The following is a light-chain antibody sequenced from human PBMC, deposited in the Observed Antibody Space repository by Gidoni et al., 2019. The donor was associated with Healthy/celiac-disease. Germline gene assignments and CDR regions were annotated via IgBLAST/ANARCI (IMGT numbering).Light chain of an antibody. CDR1: QSISSY. Sequence: DIQMTQSPSSLSASVGDRVTITCRASQSISSYLNWYQQIPGKAPKLLIYAASSLQSGVPSRFSGSGSGTDFTLTISSLRPEDFATYYCQQSYSTWLTFGGGTKVEIK. J-gene: IGKJ4*01. CDR3: QQSYSTWLT. CDR2: AAS. V-gene: IGKV1-39*01.